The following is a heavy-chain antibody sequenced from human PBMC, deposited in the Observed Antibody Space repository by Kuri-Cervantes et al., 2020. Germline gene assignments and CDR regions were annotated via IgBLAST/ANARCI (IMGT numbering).Heavy chain of an antibody. J-gene: IGHJ5*02. Sequence: GESLKISCAASGFTFSSYSMNWVRQAPGKGLEWVSYISSSSSTIYYADSVKGRFTISRDNSKNTLYLQMNSLKTEDTAVYYCTTGGLPGAWGQGTLVTVSS. V-gene: IGHV3-48*01. CDR1: GFTFSSYS. CDR2: ISSSSSTI. CDR3: TTGGLPGA. D-gene: IGHD1-26*01.